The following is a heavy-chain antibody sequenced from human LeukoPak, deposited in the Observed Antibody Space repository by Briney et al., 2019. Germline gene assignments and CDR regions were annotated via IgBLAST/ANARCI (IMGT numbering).Heavy chain of an antibody. J-gene: IGHJ6*02. D-gene: IGHD2-2*01. V-gene: IGHV1-46*01. CDR1: VYTFTRYY. Sequence: ASVKVSCKASVYTFTRYYMHWVGQAPGQGLEWMGIINPSGGSTRYAQKFQGRVTMTRDTSTSTVYMELSSLRSEDTAVYYCARDSVVIPAAIYYGMDVWGQGTTVTVSS. CDR3: ARDSVVIPAAIYYGMDV. CDR2: INPSGGST.